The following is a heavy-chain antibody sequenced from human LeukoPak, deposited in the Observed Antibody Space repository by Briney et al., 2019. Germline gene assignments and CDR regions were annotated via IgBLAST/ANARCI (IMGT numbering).Heavy chain of an antibody. Sequence: PGGSLRHSRVVSVFTFSGYVLSWVRPTPGKGREWVSATSYSGDDAYYADSVRGRFTASRDSSTNTYYLQMDSLRAEDTAVYYCAKESEGASPAYWGRGTLVTVSS. D-gene: IGHD3-16*01. V-gene: IGHV3-23*01. J-gene: IGHJ4*02. CDR3: AKESEGASPAY. CDR2: TSYSGDDA. CDR1: VFTFSGYV.